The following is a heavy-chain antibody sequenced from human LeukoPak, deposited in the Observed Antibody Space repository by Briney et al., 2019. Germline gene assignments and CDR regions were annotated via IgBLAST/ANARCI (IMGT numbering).Heavy chain of an antibody. V-gene: IGHV1-8*03. J-gene: IGHJ4*02. D-gene: IGHD5-12*01. CDR3: ARGRSTGYPYYFEY. CDR2: MNPNSGST. Sequence: GASVKVSCQASGYTFTSYDINWVRQATGQGLEWMGWMNPNSGSTGYAQKFQGRVTITRNTSISTAYMELSGLRSEDTAVYYCARGRSTGYPYYFEYWGQATLLTVSS. CDR1: GYTFTSYD.